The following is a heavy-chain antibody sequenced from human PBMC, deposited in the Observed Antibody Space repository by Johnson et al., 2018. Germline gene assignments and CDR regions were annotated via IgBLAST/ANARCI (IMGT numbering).Heavy chain of an antibody. CDR3: ATGAGIMDV. D-gene: IGHD6-13*01. Sequence: VQLVQSGGGLVKPGGSLSLSCAASGLTFSNAWMNWVRQAPGKGLEWVGRIESKTDGGTTDYAAHLKGRVTLSRADSKPTPYLQMNSLKTEDTAGYYRATGAGIMDVWGQGTTVTVSS. CDR2: IESKTDGGTT. J-gene: IGHJ6*02. V-gene: IGHV3-15*04. CDR1: GLTFSNAW.